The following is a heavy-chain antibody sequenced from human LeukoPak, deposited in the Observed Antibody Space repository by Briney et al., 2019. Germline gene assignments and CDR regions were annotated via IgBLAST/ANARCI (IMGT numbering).Heavy chain of an antibody. J-gene: IGHJ4*02. CDR2: TYYRSKWSN. CDR3: AREVDYGGHSADFDF. V-gene: IGHV6-1*01. CDR1: GDGVSSNSAA. Sequence: SQTLSLTFAISGDGVSSNSAAWTWLRQSPSRGLEWLGRTYYRSKWSNDYADSVKSRITISPDTSKNHFSLQLNFVTPEDTAVYYCAREVDYGGHSADFDFWGQGTLVTVSS. D-gene: IGHD4-23*01.